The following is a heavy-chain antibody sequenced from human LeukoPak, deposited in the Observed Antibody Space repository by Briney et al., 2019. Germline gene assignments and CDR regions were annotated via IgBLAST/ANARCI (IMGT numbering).Heavy chain of an antibody. CDR1: GCTFTGYF. V-gene: IGHV1-2*02. J-gene: IGHJ4*02. CDR2: INPNSGGT. CDR3: ASSIVYCSSTSCYFN. D-gene: IGHD2-2*01. Sequence: ASVKVSCKASGCTFTGYFMHWVRQAPGQGLEWMGWINPNSGGTNYAQKFQGRVTMTRDTSISTAYMELSRLRSDDTAVYYCASSIVYCSSTSCYFNWGQGTLVTVSS.